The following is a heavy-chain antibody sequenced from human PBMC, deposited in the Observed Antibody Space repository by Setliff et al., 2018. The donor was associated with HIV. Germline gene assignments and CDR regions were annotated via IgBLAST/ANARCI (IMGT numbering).Heavy chain of an antibody. Sequence: ASVKVSCKVYGYTLSELSIHWVRQAPGKGLEWMGYFDPQDGETVYAEKFQGRVTITADTSTATAYMHLSSLRSEDTAVYYCARSRLEVVYFYYYMDFWGKGTTVTVSS. D-gene: IGHD2-8*02. CDR1: GYTLSELS. V-gene: IGHV1-24*01. CDR3: ARSRLEVVYFYYYMDF. J-gene: IGHJ6*03. CDR2: FDPQDGET.